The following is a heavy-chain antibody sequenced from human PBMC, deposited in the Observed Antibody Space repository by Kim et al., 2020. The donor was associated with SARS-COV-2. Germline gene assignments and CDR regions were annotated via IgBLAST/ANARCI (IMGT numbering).Heavy chain of an antibody. Sequence: GGSLRLSCAASGFTFSSYSMNWVRQAPGKGLEWVSSISSSSSYIYYADSVKGRFTISRDNAKNSLYLQMNRLRAEDTAVYYCARDTREVADTTAADYGDYGVVTYYYYYGMDVWGQGTTVTVSS. CDR2: ISSSSSYI. J-gene: IGHJ6*02. CDR1: GFTFSSYS. V-gene: IGHV3-21*01. D-gene: IGHD4-17*01. CDR3: ARDTREVADTTAADYGDYGVVTYYYYYGMDV.